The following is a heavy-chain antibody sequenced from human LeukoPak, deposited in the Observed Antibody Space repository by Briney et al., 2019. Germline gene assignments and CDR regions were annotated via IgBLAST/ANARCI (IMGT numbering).Heavy chain of an antibody. CDR3: ARETYSSPYYFDY. CDR2: IIPILGIA. D-gene: IGHD6-13*01. J-gene: IGHJ4*02. Sequence: ASVKVSCKASGGTFSSYAISWVRQAPGQGLEWMGRIIPILGIANYAQKFQGRVTITADKSTSTAYMEPSSLRSEDTAVYYCARETYSSPYYFDYWGQGTLVTVSS. V-gene: IGHV1-69*04. CDR1: GGTFSSYA.